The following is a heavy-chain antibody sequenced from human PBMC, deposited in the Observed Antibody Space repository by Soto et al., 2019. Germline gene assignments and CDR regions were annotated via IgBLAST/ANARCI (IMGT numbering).Heavy chain of an antibody. CDR2: ITASNNYV. CDR1: RVTLSNSN. J-gene: IGHJ5*01. CDR3: AREVAVAGTSDSRFDS. V-gene: IGHV3-21*06. Sequence: LACAACRVTLSNSNINVVRQTKEKGLEWVSTITASNNYVYYADSVKGRFTISRDNAKNTLDLQMNSLRIEDTAMYYCAREVAVAGTSDSRFDSWGQGTLVTVSS. D-gene: IGHD6-19*01.